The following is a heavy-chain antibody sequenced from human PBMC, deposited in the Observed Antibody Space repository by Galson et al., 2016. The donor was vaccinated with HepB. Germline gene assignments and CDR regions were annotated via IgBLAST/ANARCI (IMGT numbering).Heavy chain of an antibody. CDR2: IWYDGSNK. CDR3: ARGMFELVSDLGNNWFDP. J-gene: IGHJ5*02. D-gene: IGHD5/OR15-5a*01. CDR1: GFDFNSFG. Sequence: SLRLSCAASGFDFNSFGMHWVRQAPGKGLEWVASIWYDGSNKEYADIVKGRFIISRDRYQNTLFLQMNSLRGDDTAVYYCARGMFELVSDLGNNWFDPWGQGTLVIVSS. V-gene: IGHV3-33*01.